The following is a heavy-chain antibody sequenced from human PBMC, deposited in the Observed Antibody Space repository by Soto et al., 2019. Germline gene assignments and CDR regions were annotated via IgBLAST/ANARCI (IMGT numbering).Heavy chain of an antibody. Sequence: QVQLVESGGGVVQPGTSLRLSCVASAFTFSTYAIHWVRQAPGKGLEWMAVISFDGSNEYYADSVKGRFTISRDNSKNTVYLQVNSLRVEDTAVYYCARDGRSCYYDFDYWGQGTLVTVSS. CDR3: ARDGRSCYYDFDY. CDR1: AFTFSTYA. V-gene: IGHV3-30-3*01. D-gene: IGHD3-3*01. J-gene: IGHJ4*02. CDR2: ISFDGSNE.